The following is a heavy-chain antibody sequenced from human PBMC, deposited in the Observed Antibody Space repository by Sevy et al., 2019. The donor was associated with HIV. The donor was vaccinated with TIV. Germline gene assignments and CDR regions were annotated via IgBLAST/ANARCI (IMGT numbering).Heavy chain of an antibody. Sequence: ASVKVSCKTSGGTFITYSISWVRQVPGQGLEWVGRTIPVFGTADYADKFKGRVTIDADETTRTAYMELSSLRSDDTAVYYCVTGGGRDATGWYLGYFQNWGQGTLVTVSS. J-gene: IGHJ1*01. D-gene: IGHD6-19*01. CDR2: TIPVFGTA. CDR1: GGTFITYS. V-gene: IGHV1-69*13. CDR3: VTGGGRDATGWYLGYFQN.